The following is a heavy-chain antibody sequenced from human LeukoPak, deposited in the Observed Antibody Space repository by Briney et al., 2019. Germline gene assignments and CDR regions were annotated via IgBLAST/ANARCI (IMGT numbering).Heavy chain of an antibody. CDR3: AKDLLRGYSYGYFDY. CDR1: GFTFSSYA. CDR2: ISSGSSTI. J-gene: IGHJ4*02. V-gene: IGHV3-48*04. Sequence: GGSLRLSCAASGFTFSSYAMHWVRQAPGKGLEWVSYISSGSSTIYYADPVKGRFTISRDNSKNSLYLQMNSLRTEDTALYYCAKDLLRGYSYGYFDYWGQGTLVTVSS. D-gene: IGHD5-18*01.